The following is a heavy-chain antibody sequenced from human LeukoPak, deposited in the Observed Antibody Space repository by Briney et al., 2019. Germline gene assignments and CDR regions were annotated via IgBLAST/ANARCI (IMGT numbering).Heavy chain of an antibody. CDR3: ARTYWGGYSGYVGAFDI. CDR1: GYTFTGYY. J-gene: IGHJ3*02. D-gene: IGHD5-12*01. CDR2: INPNSGGT. Sequence: ASVKVSCKASGYTFTGYYMHWVRQAPGQGLEWMGWINPNSGGTNYAQKFQGRVTMTRDTSISTAYMELSSLRSEDTAVYYCARTYWGGYSGYVGAFDIWGQGTMATVSS. V-gene: IGHV1-2*02.